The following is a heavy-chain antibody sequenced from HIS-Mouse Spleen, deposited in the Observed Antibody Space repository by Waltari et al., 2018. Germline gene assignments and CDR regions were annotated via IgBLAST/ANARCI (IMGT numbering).Heavy chain of an antibody. CDR2: SNPNRGCT. J-gene: IGHJ4*02. V-gene: IGHV1-2*02. D-gene: IGHD7-27*01. CDR1: GYTFTGYY. CDR3: ARDPNWGNYFDY. Sequence: QVQLVQSGAEVKKPGASVKVSCKASGYTFTGYYMHWVRQAPGQGVEWMGVSNPNRGCTNYAQKVQGRGTMTRDTSISTADMELSRLRSDDTAVYYCARDPNWGNYFDYWGQGTLVTVSS.